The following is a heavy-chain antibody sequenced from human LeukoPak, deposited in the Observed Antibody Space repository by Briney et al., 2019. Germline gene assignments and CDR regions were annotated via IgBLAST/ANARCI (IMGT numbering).Heavy chain of an antibody. D-gene: IGHD1-26*01. J-gene: IGHJ3*02. CDR3: ARVVSASGSYPDAFDI. Sequence: GASMKVSCKASGYTFTSYGISWVRQAPGQGLEWMGWISAYNGNTNYAQKLQGRVTMTTDTSTSTAYMELRSLRSDDTAVYYCARVVSASGSYPDAFDIWGQGTMVTVSS. CDR2: ISAYNGNT. CDR1: GYTFTSYG. V-gene: IGHV1-18*01.